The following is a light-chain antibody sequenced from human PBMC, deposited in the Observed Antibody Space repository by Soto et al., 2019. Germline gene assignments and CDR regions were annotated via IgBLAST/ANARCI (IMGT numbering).Light chain of an antibody. J-gene: IGKJ1*01. CDR3: QQYNDWPRT. CDR2: GAS. CDR1: QSVSTR. V-gene: IGKV3-15*01. Sequence: EIAMTQSPVTLAVSPGERATLSCRASQSVSTRLAWYQQKPGQAPRLLIYGASTRVTGTPDRFSGSGSGTEFTLTISSLQSEDFAVYYCQQYNDWPRTFGQGTK.